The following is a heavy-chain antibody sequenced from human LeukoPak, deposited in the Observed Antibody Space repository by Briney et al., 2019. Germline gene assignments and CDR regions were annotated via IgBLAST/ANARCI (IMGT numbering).Heavy chain of an antibody. Sequence: SETLSLTCSVSGGSISSRSDFWGWIRQPPGKGLEWIGSIYYSGSTYYNPSLKSRVTISVDTSKNQFSLKLSSVTAADTAVYYCAGAVAGYTDAFDIWGQGTMVTVSS. CDR2: IYYSGST. CDR3: AGAVAGYTDAFDI. CDR1: GGSISSRSDF. V-gene: IGHV4-39*07. J-gene: IGHJ3*02. D-gene: IGHD6-19*01.